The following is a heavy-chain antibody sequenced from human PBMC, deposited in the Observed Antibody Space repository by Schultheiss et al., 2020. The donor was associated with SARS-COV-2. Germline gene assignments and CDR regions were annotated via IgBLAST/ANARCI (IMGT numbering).Heavy chain of an antibody. Sequence: ASVKVSCKASGYTFTGYYMHWVRQAPGQGLEWMGWINPNSGGTNYAQKFQGRVTITADKSTSTAYMELSSLRSEDTAVYYCARGGDYYYDSTGVAFDIWGQGTMVTVSS. V-gene: IGHV1-2*02. CDR3: ARGGDYYYDSTGVAFDI. CDR2: INPNSGGT. D-gene: IGHD3-22*01. J-gene: IGHJ3*02. CDR1: GYTFTGYY.